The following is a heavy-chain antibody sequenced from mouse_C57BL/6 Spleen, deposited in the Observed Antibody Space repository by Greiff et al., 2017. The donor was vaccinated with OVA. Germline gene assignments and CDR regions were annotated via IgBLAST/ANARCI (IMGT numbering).Heavy chain of an antibody. J-gene: IGHJ2*01. CDR2: INYDGSST. D-gene: IGHD1-1*01. CDR1: GFTFSDYY. V-gene: IGHV5-16*01. Sequence: EVKLMESEGGLVQPGSSMKLSCTASGFTFSDYYMAWVRQVPEKGLEWVANINYDGSSTYYLDSLKSRFIISRDNAKNILYLQMSSLKSEDTATYYCARASYGSSYFDYWGQGTTLTVSS. CDR3: ARASYGSSYFDY.